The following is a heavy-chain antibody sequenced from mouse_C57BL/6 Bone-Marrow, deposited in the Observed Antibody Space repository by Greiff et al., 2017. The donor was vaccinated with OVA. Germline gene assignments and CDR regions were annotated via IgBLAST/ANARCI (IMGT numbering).Heavy chain of an antibody. J-gene: IGHJ4*01. CDR1: GYSITSGYY. V-gene: IGHV3-6*01. CDR2: ISYDGSN. D-gene: IGHD2-12*01. Sequence: VQLKQSGPGLVKPSQSLSLTCSVTGYSITSGYYWNWIRQFPGNKLEWMGYISYDGSNNYNPSLKNRISITRDTSKNQFFLKLNSVTTEDTATYYCARLRRNYAMDYWGQGTSVTVSS. CDR3: ARLRRNYAMDY.